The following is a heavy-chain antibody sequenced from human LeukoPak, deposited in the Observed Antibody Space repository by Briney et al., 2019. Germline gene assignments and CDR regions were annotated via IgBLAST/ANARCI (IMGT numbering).Heavy chain of an antibody. J-gene: IGHJ3*02. D-gene: IGHD6-13*01. CDR2: ISGSGGST. CDR1: GFTFSSYA. CDR3: AKKRYSSSWYGAFDI. V-gene: IGHV3-23*01. Sequence: PGGSLGLSCAASGFTFSSYAMSWVRQAPGKGLEWVSAISGSGGSTYYADSVKGRFTISRDNSKNTLYLQMNSLRAEDTAVYYCAKKRYSSSWYGAFDIWGQGTMVTVSS.